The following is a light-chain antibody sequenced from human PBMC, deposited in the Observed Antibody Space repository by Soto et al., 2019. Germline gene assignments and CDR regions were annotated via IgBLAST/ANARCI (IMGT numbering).Light chain of an antibody. CDR1: QSITNS. CDR3: QHGHSMPFT. Sequence: DIQMTQSPSSLSASVGDRVTITCRASQSITNSLNWYQHKPGKAPTLVVYAAISLQSGVSSRFSGSGSGTEFPLSISSLQPEYFATYFCQHGHSMPFTFGPGTKVDI. V-gene: IGKV1-39*01. J-gene: IGKJ3*01. CDR2: AAI.